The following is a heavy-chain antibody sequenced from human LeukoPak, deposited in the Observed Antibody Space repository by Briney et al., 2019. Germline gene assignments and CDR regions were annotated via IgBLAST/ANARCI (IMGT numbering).Heavy chain of an antibody. CDR1: GGSFSGYY. V-gene: IGHV4-34*01. CDR2: INHSGST. J-gene: IGHJ4*02. CDR3: ARVLGNWNQDN. Sequence: SETLSLTCAVYGGSFSGYYWSWIRQPPGKGLEWIGEINHSGSTNYNPSLKSRVTISVDTSKNQFSLKLSSVTAADTAVYYCARVLGNWNQDNWGQGTLVTVSS. D-gene: IGHD1-20*01.